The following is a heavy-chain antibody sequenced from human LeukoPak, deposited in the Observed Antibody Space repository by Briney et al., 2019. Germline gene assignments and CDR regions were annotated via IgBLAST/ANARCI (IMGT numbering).Heavy chain of an antibody. Sequence: PSETLSLTCTVSGGSISGYYWSWIRQPPGKGLEWIGEINHSGSTNYNPSLKSRVTISVDTSKNQFSLKLSFVTAADTAMYYCARIERPGGGNWFDPWGQGTLVTVSS. V-gene: IGHV4-34*01. CDR2: INHSGST. CDR1: GGSISGYY. D-gene: IGHD1-1*01. CDR3: ARIERPGGGNWFDP. J-gene: IGHJ5*02.